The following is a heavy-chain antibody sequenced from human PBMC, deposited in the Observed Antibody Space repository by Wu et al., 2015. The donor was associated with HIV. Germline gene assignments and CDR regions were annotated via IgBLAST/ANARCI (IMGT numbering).Heavy chain of an antibody. CDR3: ARDPDVYLTGYYNPGAYYGMDV. Sequence: QVQLVQSGAEVKKPGASVKVSCKASGYTFTSYDINWVRQATGQGLEWMGWMNPKSRNTGYAQKFQGRVTMTRDTSISTAYMELSRLRSDDTAVYYCARDPDVYLTGYYNPGAYYGMDVWGQGTTVTVSS. CDR1: GYTFTSYD. J-gene: IGHJ6*02. CDR2: MNPKSRNT. D-gene: IGHD3-9*01. V-gene: IGHV1-8*01.